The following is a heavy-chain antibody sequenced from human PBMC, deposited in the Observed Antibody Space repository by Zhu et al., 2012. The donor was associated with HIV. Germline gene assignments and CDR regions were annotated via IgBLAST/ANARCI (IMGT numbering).Heavy chain of an antibody. CDR1: GGSISSHY. CDR3: ARARGGGSGDFDY. CDR2: IYYSGST. Sequence: QVQLQESGPGLVKPSETLSLTCTVSGGSISSHYWSWIRQPPGKGLEWIGYIYYSGSTNYNPSLKSRVTISVDTSKNQFSLKLSSVTAADTAVYYCARARGGGSGDFDYWGPGNPGHRLL. D-gene: IGHD2-15*01. J-gene: IGHJ4*02. V-gene: IGHV4-59*11.